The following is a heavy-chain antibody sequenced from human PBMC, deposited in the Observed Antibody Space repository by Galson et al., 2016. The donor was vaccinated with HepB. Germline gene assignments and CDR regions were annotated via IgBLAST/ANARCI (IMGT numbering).Heavy chain of an antibody. V-gene: IGHV3-33*01. Sequence: SLRLSCAASGFTFKSYDMHWVRQAPGKGLERVALIWYDGSNKNYVDSVKGRFTISRDNSKNTLHLQMNSLRAEDTAVYYCAREMSDSSAYDYWGQGTLVTVSS. CDR1: GFTFKSYD. J-gene: IGHJ4*02. D-gene: IGHD3-22*01. CDR3: AREMSDSSAYDY. CDR2: IWYDGSNK.